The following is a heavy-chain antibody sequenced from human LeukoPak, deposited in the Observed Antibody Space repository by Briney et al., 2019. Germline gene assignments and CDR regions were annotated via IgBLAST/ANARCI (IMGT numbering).Heavy chain of an antibody. Sequence: PGGSLRLSCAASGFTFSSYSTNWVRQAPGKGLEWVSYISSSSSTIYYADSVKGRFTISRDNAKNSLYLQMNSLRAEDTAVYYCARAQRVSSSCYDYWGQGTLVTVSS. CDR2: ISSSSSTI. J-gene: IGHJ4*02. V-gene: IGHV3-48*04. CDR1: GFTFSSYS. CDR3: ARAQRVSSSCYDY. D-gene: IGHD2-2*01.